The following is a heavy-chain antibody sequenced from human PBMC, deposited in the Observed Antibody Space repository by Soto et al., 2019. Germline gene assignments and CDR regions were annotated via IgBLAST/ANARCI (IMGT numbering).Heavy chain of an antibody. Sequence: PGGSLRLSCAASGFTFSNAWMSWVRQAPGKGLEWVGRIKSKTDGGTTDYAAPVKGRFTISRDDSKNTLYLQMNSLKTEDTAVYYCTTRLGDIVLMVYASDAFDIWGQGTMVTVSS. CDR2: IKSKTDGGTT. J-gene: IGHJ3*02. D-gene: IGHD2-8*01. CDR3: TTRLGDIVLMVYASDAFDI. CDR1: GFTFSNAW. V-gene: IGHV3-15*01.